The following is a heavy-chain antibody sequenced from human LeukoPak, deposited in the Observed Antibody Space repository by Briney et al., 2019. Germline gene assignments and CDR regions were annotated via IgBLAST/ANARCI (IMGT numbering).Heavy chain of an antibody. Sequence: QPGGSLRLSCAASGFTFSSHTLNWVRQAPGKGLEWVSSISTDSRTIYYTDSVKGRFTISRDNAKNSLYLQMNSLRAEDTAVYYCATLGPSSGYASEYYFDYWGQGTLVTVSS. CDR3: ATLGPSSGYASEYYFDY. V-gene: IGHV3-48*04. D-gene: IGHD5-12*01. J-gene: IGHJ4*02. CDR1: GFTFSSHT. CDR2: ISTDSRTI.